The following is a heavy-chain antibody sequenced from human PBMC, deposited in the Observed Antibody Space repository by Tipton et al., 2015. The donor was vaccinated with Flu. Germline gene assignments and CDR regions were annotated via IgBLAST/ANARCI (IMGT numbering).Heavy chain of an antibody. CDR1: GFIFSTYG. J-gene: IGHJ4*02. Sequence: QLVQSGGGVVQPWRSLRLSCAASGFIFSTYGMHWVRQAPAKGLEWVAVIHSGWHTYYADTVKGRFTISRDNSKNTLFLQMNSLRAEDTAVYYCAREAVGATYLDHWGQGTLVTVSS. V-gene: IGHV3-30*19. CDR3: AREAVGATYLDH. D-gene: IGHD1-26*01. CDR2: IHSGWHT.